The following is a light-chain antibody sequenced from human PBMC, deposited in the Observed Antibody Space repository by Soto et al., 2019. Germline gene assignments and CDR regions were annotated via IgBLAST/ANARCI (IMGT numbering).Light chain of an antibody. CDR2: GAS. Sequence: EIVMTQSSATLSVSPGERATLSCRASQTINSDLAWYQQKPGQAPRLLIYGASTRATGIPARFSGGGSGTQFTLTISGLEPEDFAVYYCQQYGSSLSTFGQGTKVDIK. CDR1: QTINSD. J-gene: IGKJ1*01. CDR3: QQYGSSLST. V-gene: IGKV3-15*01.